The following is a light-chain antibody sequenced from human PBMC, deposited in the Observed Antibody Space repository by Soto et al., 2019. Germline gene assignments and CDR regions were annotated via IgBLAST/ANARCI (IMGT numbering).Light chain of an antibody. J-gene: IGLJ1*01. V-gene: IGLV2-14*01. CDR3: SSYARTSTYV. CDR2: EVT. Sequence: QSVLTQPASVSGSPGQSITISCTGTSSDIGAYNYVSWYQQHPGKAPKLMIYEVTERPSGVSNRFSGSKSDITASLTISGLQAEDEADYYCSSYARTSTYVFGTGTKVTVL. CDR1: SSDIGAYNY.